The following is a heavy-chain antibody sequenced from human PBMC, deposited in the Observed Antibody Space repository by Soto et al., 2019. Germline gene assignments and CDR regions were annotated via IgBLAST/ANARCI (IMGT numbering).Heavy chain of an antibody. CDR2: IIPIFGTA. Sequence: QVQLVQSGAEVKKPGSSVKVSCKAPGGTFSSYAISWVRQAPGQGLEWMGGIIPIFGTAKYAQKFEGRVTITADESTSTGYMELSSQRSKDTAVYYCARSQGGSSSVDFYYYCYYGMDVWGKGTTVTVSS. J-gene: IGHJ6*04. CDR3: ARSQGGSSSVDFYYYCYYGMDV. CDR1: GGTFSSYA. V-gene: IGHV1-69*01. D-gene: IGHD2-15*01.